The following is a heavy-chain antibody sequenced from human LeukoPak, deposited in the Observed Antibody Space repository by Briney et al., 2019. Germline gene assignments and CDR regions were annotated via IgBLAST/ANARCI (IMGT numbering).Heavy chain of an antibody. CDR2: IYSGGST. V-gene: IGHV3-53*01. CDR1: GFTVSSNY. J-gene: IGHJ6*03. Sequence: GGSLRLSCAASGFTVSSNYMSWVRQAPGKGLGWVSVIYSGGSTYYADSVKGRFTISRDNSKNTLYLQMNSLRAEDTAVYYCARGPTRGSRIYYYMDVWGKGTTVTVSS. CDR3: ARGPTRGSRIYYYMDV. D-gene: IGHD1-1*01.